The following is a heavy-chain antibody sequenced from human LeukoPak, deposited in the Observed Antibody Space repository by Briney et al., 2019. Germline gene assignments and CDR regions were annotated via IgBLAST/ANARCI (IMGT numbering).Heavy chain of an antibody. CDR1: GDSVSSNRAA. CDR3: AKGYGDHKVNFDY. Sequence: SQTLSLTCAISGDSVSSNRAAWNWIRQSPSRGLEWLGRTYYRSRWYNDYALSESSRLTINPDTSKNQFSLQLSSVTTEDTAVYYCAKGYGDHKVNFDYWGPGTLVTVSS. J-gene: IGHJ4*02. V-gene: IGHV6-1*01. CDR2: TYYRSRWYN. D-gene: IGHD4-17*01.